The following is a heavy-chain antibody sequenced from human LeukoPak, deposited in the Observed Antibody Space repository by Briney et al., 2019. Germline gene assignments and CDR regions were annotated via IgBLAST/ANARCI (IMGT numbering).Heavy chain of an antibody. V-gene: IGHV4-34*01. CDR2: INHSGST. CDR1: GGSFSGYY. CDR3: ARFGGSGLSPRYYYYYGMDV. D-gene: IGHD3-16*01. Sequence: PSETLSLTCAVYGGSFSGYYWSWIRQPPGKGLEWIGEINHSGSTNYNPSLKSRVTISVDTSKNQFSLKLSSVTAADTAVYYCARFGGSGLSPRYYYYYGMDVWGQGTTVTVSS. J-gene: IGHJ6*02.